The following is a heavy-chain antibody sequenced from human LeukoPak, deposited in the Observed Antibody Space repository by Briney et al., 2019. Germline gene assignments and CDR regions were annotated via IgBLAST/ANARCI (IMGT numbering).Heavy chain of an antibody. V-gene: IGHV4-39*01. J-gene: IGHJ6*03. D-gene: IGHD3/OR15-3a*01. CDR1: GGSISSSSYY. CDR3: ARHWTRYYYYYMDV. Sequence: KPSETLSLTCTVSGGSISSSSYYWGWIRQPPGKGLEWIGSIYYSGSTYYNPSLKSRVTISVDTSKNQFSLKLSSVTAADTAVYYCARHWTRYYYYYMDVWGKGTTVTVSS. CDR2: IYYSGST.